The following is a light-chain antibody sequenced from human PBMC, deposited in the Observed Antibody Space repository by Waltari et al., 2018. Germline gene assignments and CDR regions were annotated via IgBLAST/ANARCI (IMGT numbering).Light chain of an antibody. V-gene: IGLV2-23*01. CDR1: SSDVWSYNL. J-gene: IGLJ1*01. CDR3: CSYAGSNTPLD. CDR2: EGS. Sequence: QSALTQPASVSGSPGQSITISCTGTSSDVWSYNLVSWYQQHPGKAPKLMIYEGSKRPSGVSNRFSGSKSGNTASLTISGLQAEDETDYYCCSYAGSNTPLDFGTGTKVTVL.